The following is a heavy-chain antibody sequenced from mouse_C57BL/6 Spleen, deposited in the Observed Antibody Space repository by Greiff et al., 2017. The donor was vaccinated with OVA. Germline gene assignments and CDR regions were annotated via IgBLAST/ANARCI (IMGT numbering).Heavy chain of an antibody. J-gene: IGHJ4*01. CDR2: INPSTGGT. CDR1: GYSFTGYY. Sequence: EVQLQQSGPELVKPGASVKLSCKASGYSFTGYYMNWVKQSPEKSLEWIGEINPSTGGTPYNHKFTGTATLTVDNTSHTAYMQLKSLTSEDYAVYYCARGGYYYSSCYAMYYWGQGTSGTVSS. V-gene: IGHV1-42*01. CDR3: ARGGYYYSSCYAMYY. D-gene: IGHD1-1*01.